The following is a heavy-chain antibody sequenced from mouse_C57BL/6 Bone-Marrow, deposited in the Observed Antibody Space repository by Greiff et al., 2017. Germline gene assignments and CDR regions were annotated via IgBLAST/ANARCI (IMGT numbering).Heavy chain of an antibody. CDR1: GYTFTNYW. D-gene: IGHD6-1*01. CDR3: ARICALCGFYAIDY. Sequence: QVQLQQSGAELVRPGTSVKMSCKASGYTFTNYWIGWVKQRPGHGLEWIGDIYPGGGYTNYNEKFKGKATLTADKSSSTAYMQLSSLTSADSAIYYCARICALCGFYAIDYWGQGTSVTVSS. J-gene: IGHJ4*01. V-gene: IGHV1-63*01. CDR2: IYPGGGYT.